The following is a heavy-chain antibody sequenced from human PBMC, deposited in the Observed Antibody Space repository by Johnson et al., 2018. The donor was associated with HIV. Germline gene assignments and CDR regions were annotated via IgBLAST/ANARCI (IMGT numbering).Heavy chain of an antibody. CDR2: IKSKTDGGTT. CDR3: TTGFAAFDI. J-gene: IGHJ3*02. Sequence: VQLVESGGGVVQSGRSLRLSCAASGFTFSSYGMHWVRQAPGKGLEWVGRIKSKTDGGTTDYAAPVKGRFTISRDDSKNTLYLQINSLKTEDTAVYYCTTGFAAFDIWGQGTMVTVSS. V-gene: IGHV3-15*01. CDR1: GFTFSSYG.